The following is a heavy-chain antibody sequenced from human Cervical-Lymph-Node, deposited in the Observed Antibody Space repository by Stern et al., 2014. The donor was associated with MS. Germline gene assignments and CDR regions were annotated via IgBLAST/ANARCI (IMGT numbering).Heavy chain of an antibody. CDR2: LDWGTDR. J-gene: IGHJ4*02. Sequence: QVTLKESGPPLVKPTQTLTLTCTFSGFSLSTSGVAVGWIRQPPGKALEWPAVLDWGTDRSYSPSLKSRLTITKDTSKNQVVLTMTNMDPVDTATYYCAHALRRKNCSGGRCYSYDYWGQGTLVTVSS. D-gene: IGHD2-15*01. V-gene: IGHV2-5*02. CDR1: GFSLSTSGVA. CDR3: AHALRRKNCSGGRCYSYDY.